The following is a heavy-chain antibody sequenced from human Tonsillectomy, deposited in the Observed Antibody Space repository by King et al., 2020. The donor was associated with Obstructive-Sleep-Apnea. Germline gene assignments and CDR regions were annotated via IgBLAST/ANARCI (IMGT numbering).Heavy chain of an antibody. CDR1: GFTFSSYS. CDR2: FSYDGNKN. V-gene: IGHV3-30-3*01. CDR3: AYFDSSGYYSYFDY. J-gene: IGHJ4*02. D-gene: IGHD3-22*01. Sequence: VQLVQAGGVVVQPGRSLRLSCAASGFTFSSYSMHWVRQAPGKGLEWVALFSYDGNKNYYADSVKGRFTISRHNSKTALFLQMNSLRAEDTAVYYCAYFDSSGYYSYFDYWGQGTLVTVSS.